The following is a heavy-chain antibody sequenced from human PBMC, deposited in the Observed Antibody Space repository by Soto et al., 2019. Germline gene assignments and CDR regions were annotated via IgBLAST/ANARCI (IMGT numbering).Heavy chain of an antibody. J-gene: IGHJ1*01. CDR3: ALLTYYYDSSGYYSSAEYFQH. CDR2: IYWDDDK. V-gene: IGHV2-5*02. CDR1: GFSLSTSGVG. D-gene: IGHD3-22*01. Sequence: SGPTLMNPTQTLTLTCTFSGFSLSTSGVGVGWIRQPPGKALEWLALIYWDDDKRYSPSLKSRLTITKDTSKNQVVLTMTNMDPVDTATYYCALLTYYYDSSGYYSSAEYFQHWGQGTLVTVSS.